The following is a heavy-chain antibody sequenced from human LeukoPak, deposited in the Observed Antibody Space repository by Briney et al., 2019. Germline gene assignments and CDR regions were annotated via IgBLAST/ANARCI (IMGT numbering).Heavy chain of an antibody. J-gene: IGHJ2*01. CDR1: GGSFRGYY. D-gene: IGHD4-17*01. CDR3: ARGSYGDYGFKHWYFDL. Sequence: LKPSETLSLTCAVYGGSFRGYYWNCIRQPPEKAVEGFGEINQSGSINYNPSLKSRVTMSVDTSKNQFSLKLSSVPAADTAVSYCARGSYGDYGFKHWYFDLWGRGTLVTVSS. V-gene: IGHV4-34*01. CDR2: INQSGSI.